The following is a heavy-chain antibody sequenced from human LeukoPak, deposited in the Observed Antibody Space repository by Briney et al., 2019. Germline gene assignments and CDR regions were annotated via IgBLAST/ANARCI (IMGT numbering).Heavy chain of an antibody. CDR3: ARGSADYGDYYYYGMDV. V-gene: IGHV3-33*01. J-gene: IGHJ6*02. CDR2: IWYDGSNK. Sequence: GGSLRLSCAASGFTFSSYGMHWVRQAPGKGLEWVAVIWYDGSNKYYADSVKGRFTISRDNSKNTLYLQMNSLRAEDTAVYYCARGSADYGDYYYYGMDVWGQGTTVTVSS. D-gene: IGHD4-17*01. CDR1: GFTFSSYG.